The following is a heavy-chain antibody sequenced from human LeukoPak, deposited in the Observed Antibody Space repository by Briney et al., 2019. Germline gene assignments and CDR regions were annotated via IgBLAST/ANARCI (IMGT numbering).Heavy chain of an antibody. V-gene: IGHV3-7*01. J-gene: IGHJ4*02. CDR3: ARDLYCTTTSCYGFDY. Sequence: GGSLRLSCAASGFTFSNFWMNWVRQAPGKGLEWVANIKQDGSEKYYVDSVKGRFTISRDNAKNSLYLQMNSLRAEDTVIYYCARDLYCTTTSCYGFDYWGQGTLVTVSS. D-gene: IGHD2-2*01. CDR1: GFTFSNFW. CDR2: IKQDGSEK.